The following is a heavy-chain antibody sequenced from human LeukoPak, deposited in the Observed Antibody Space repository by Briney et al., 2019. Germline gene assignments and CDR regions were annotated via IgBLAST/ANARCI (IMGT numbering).Heavy chain of an antibody. D-gene: IGHD3-3*01. CDR2: IYYSGST. CDR3: ARRFLERLSSAGVDAFDI. J-gene: IGHJ3*02. V-gene: IGHV4-30-4*08. CDR1: GGSISSGDYY. Sequence: PSETLSLTCTVSGGSISSGDYYWSWIRQPPGKGLEWIGYIYYSGSTYYNPSLKSRVTISVDTSKNQFSLKLSSVTAADTAVYYCARRFLERLSSAGVDAFDIWGQGTMVTVSS.